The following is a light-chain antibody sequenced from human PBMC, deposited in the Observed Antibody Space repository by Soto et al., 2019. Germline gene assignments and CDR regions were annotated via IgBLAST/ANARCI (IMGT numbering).Light chain of an antibody. CDR3: KQYGNSLAYT. V-gene: IGKV3-20*01. J-gene: IGKJ2*01. Sequence: EIVLTQSPGTLSLSPGERATLSCRASQSVSSSYLAWYQQKPGQAPRLLIYGASSRATGIPDRFSGSGSGTDLTLTISRLEPEDYAVYYCKQYGNSLAYTFGQGTKMEIK. CDR1: QSVSSSY. CDR2: GAS.